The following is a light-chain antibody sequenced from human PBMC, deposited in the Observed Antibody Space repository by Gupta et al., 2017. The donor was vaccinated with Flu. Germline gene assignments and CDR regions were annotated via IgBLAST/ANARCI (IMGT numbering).Light chain of an antibody. V-gene: IGLV1-51*02. Sequence: QSVLTQPPSVSAAPGQKVTISCSGSSSNIGNNYVSWYQQLPGAAPTLLIYENNKRPSGIPDRFSGSKSGTSATLGIAGLQTGDEADYYCGTWDSTLSVWVFGGGTKVTVL. J-gene: IGLJ3*02. CDR1: SSNIGNNY. CDR3: GTWDSTLSVWV. CDR2: ENN.